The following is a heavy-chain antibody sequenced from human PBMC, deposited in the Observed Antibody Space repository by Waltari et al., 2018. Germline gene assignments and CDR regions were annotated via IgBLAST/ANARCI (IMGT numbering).Heavy chain of an antibody. Sequence: QVQLVQSGAEVKKPGASVKVSCKASGYTFTGYYMHWVRQAPGQGLEWMGWINPNSGCTNDAQKFQGRVTMTRDTSISTAYMELSRLRSDDTAVYYCARDGGSYYAPPADAFDIWGQGTMVTVSS. D-gene: IGHD1-26*01. CDR1: GYTFTGYY. CDR2: INPNSGCT. CDR3: ARDGGSYYAPPADAFDI. V-gene: IGHV1-2*02. J-gene: IGHJ3*02.